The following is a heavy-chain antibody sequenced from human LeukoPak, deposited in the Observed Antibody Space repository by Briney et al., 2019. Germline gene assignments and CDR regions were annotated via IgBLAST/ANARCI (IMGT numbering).Heavy chain of an antibody. Sequence: SETLSLTCIVSGGSISSYYWSWIRQPPGKGLEWIGYIYYSGSTNYNPSLKSRVTISVDTSKNQFSLKLSSVTAADTAVYYCARGGWYPESFQHWGQGALVTVSS. CDR2: IYYSGST. V-gene: IGHV4-59*01. CDR3: ARGGWYPESFQH. J-gene: IGHJ1*01. CDR1: GGSISSYY. D-gene: IGHD6-19*01.